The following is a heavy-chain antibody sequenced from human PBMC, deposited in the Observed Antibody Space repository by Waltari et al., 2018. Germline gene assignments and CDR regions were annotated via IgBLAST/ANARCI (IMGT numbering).Heavy chain of an antibody. Sequence: EEQLVESGGGLVQPGDSLRLSCAASGFTFSSFWMTWVRQAPEKGPLWVSRISTDASDTTYADSVKGRFTISRDNARNTLYLQMNRLRAEDTAVYFCARVSRRTYRSPVPGRHYYYGMDVWGQGTTVTVSS. V-gene: IGHV3-74*03. CDR1: GFTFSSFW. CDR2: ISTDASDT. J-gene: IGHJ6*02. D-gene: IGHD1-1*01. CDR3: ARVSRRTYRSPVPGRHYYYGMDV.